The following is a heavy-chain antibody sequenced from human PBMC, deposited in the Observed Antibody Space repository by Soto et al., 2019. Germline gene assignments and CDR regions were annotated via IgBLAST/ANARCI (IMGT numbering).Heavy chain of an antibody. CDR3: ARLGGSYTVPHSDY. CDR1: GGSISNYY. D-gene: IGHD1-26*01. CDR2: IYYSGST. V-gene: IGHV4-59*08. Sequence: PSETLSLTCSVSGGSISNYYWSWIRQPPGKGLEWIGYIYYSGSTNYNPSLKSRVTISVDTSKNQFSLKLSSVTAADTAVYYCARLGGSYTVPHSDYWGQGPLVTVSS. J-gene: IGHJ4*02.